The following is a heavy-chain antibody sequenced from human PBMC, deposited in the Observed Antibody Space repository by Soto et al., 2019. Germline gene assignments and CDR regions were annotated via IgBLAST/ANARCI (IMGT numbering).Heavy chain of an antibody. Sequence: AAVKLSCKASGYTFTSYGISWVRQAPGQGLEWRGWISAYNGNTNYAQKLQGRVTMTTDTSTSTAYMELRSLRSDDTADYYCATQITTTGGLLRNDYYVMAVRGQGTTVTVSS. V-gene: IGHV1-18*04. CDR2: ISAYNGNT. CDR3: ATQITTTGGLLRNDYYVMAV. D-gene: IGHD2-8*02. J-gene: IGHJ6*02. CDR1: GYTFTSYG.